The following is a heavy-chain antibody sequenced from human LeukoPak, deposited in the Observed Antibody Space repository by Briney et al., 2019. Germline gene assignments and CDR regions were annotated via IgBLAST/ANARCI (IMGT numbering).Heavy chain of an antibody. CDR3: ARGRGVGATT. CDR1: GGSISNYY. CDR2: IYYSGST. Sequence: SETLSLTCTVSGGSISNYYWNWIRQPPGKGLEWIGYIYYSGSTNYNPSLKSRVTISVDTSKNQFSLKLSSVTAADTAVYYCARGRGVGATTWGQGTLVTVSS. J-gene: IGHJ4*02. V-gene: IGHV4-59*01. D-gene: IGHD1-26*01.